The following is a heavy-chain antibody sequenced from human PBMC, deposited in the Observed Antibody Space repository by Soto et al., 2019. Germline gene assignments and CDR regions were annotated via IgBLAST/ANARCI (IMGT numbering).Heavy chain of an antibody. CDR2: TYYRSKWFN. CDR1: GDSVSTNSAA. Sequence: SQTLSLTCAISGDSVSTNSAAWKWFRQSPSRGLEWLGRTYYRSKWFNDYPPSVKSRITINPDTSKNQFSLQLNSVTPVDTAVYYCGRDRRPSGIDSWGQGALVTVSS. CDR3: GRDRRPSGIDS. J-gene: IGHJ4*02. V-gene: IGHV6-1*01.